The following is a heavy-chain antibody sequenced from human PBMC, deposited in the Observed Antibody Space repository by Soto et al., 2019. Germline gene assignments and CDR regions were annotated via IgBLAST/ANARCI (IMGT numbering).Heavy chain of an antibody. Sequence: QLQLQESGSGLVKPSQTLSLTCAVSGGSISSGGYSWSWIRQPPGKGLEWIGYIYHSGSTYYNPSITSRVPTSVDRPKNQFSLKLSSVTAADTAVHYCARVPSPWGQGTLVTVSS. J-gene: IGHJ5*02. CDR3: ARVPSP. V-gene: IGHV4-30-2*01. CDR1: GGSISSGGYS. CDR2: IYHSGST.